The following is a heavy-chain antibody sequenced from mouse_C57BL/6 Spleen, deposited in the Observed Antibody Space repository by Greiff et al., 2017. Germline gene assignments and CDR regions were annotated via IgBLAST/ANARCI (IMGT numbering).Heavy chain of an antibody. V-gene: IGHV1-81*01. CDR2: IYPRSGNT. D-gene: IGHD2-1*01. Sequence: QVQLKESGAELARPGASVKLSCKASGYTFTSYGISWVKQRTGQGLEWIGEIYPRSGNTYYNEKFKGKATLTADKSSSTAYMELRSLTSEDSAVYFCARPYGNGYAMDYWGQGTSVTVSS. CDR3: ARPYGNGYAMDY. J-gene: IGHJ4*01. CDR1: GYTFTSYG.